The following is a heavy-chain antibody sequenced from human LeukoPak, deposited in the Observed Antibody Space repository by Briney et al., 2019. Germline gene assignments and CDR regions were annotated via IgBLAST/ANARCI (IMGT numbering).Heavy chain of an antibody. D-gene: IGHD6-13*01. CDR2: ISYDGSNK. V-gene: IGHV3-30*18. CDR1: GFTFSSYG. Sequence: GGSLRLSCAASGFTFSSYGMHWVRQAPGKGLEWLAVISYDGSNKYYADSVKGRFTISRDNSKNTLYLQMNSLRAEDTAVYYCAKDSLFYDDSSWYSNFDYWGQGTLVTVSS. CDR3: AKDSLFYDDSSWYSNFDY. J-gene: IGHJ4*02.